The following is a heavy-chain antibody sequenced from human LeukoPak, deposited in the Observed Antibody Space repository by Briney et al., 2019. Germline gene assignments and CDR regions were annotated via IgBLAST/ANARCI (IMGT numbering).Heavy chain of an antibody. V-gene: IGHV4-34*01. D-gene: IGHD6-19*01. CDR1: GGSLSGYY. CDR2: INHSGST. Sequence: SETLSLTCAVYGGSLSGYYWSWIRQSPGKGLEWIGEINHSGSTNYNPSLKSRVTISVDTSKNQFSLKLSSVTAADTAVYYCAREGGYSREYSSGWYTPYYYYYMDVWGKGTTVTVSS. CDR3: AREGGYSREYSSGWYTPYYYYYMDV. J-gene: IGHJ6*03.